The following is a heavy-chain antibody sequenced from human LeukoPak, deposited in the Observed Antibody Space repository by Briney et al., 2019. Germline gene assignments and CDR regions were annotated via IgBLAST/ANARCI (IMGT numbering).Heavy chain of an antibody. CDR2: IGGSGIST. J-gene: IGHJ4*02. CDR3: AKVYFGASDYFDY. Sequence: PGESLRLSCAASGFTFSSYAMTWVRQAPGKGLEWVSAIGGSGISTFYADSVKGRFTISRDNSENTLHLQMNSLRAEDTAVYYCAKVYFGASDYFDYWGQGTLVTVSS. V-gene: IGHV3-23*01. CDR1: GFTFSSYA. D-gene: IGHD3-10*01.